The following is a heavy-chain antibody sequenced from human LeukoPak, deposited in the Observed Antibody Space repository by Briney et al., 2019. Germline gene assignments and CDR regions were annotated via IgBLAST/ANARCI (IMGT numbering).Heavy chain of an antibody. V-gene: IGHV3-7*01. Sequence: GGSLRLSCASSGFGLSSYWMSWVRQAPGKGLEWVASIKQDGSEKYYVDSVKGRFTISRDSAKKSLYLQMNNLRAEDTAVYYCARALDSSSSRYQAFEYWGQGTPVTVSS. J-gene: IGHJ4*02. CDR3: ARALDSSSSRYQAFEY. D-gene: IGHD2-2*01. CDR2: IKQDGSEK. CDR1: GFGLSSYW.